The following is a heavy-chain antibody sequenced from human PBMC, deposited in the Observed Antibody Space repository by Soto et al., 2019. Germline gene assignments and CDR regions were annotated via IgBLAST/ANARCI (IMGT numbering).Heavy chain of an antibody. CDR1: GYTLTELS. J-gene: IGHJ6*02. CDR2: FDPEDGET. D-gene: IGHD3-10*01. CDR3: ATDHTGFGELLFHYGMDV. Sequence: ASEQVSCKVSGYTLTELSMHWVRQAPGKGLEWMGGFDPEDGETIYAQKFQGRVTMTEDTSTDTAYMELSSLRSEDTAVYYCATDHTGFGELLFHYGMDVWGQGTTVTV. V-gene: IGHV1-24*01.